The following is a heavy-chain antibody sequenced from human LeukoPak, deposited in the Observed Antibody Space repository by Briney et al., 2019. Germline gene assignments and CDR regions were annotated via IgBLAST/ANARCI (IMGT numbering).Heavy chain of an antibody. D-gene: IGHD6-13*01. CDR3: AKGTAAGTVDWFDP. Sequence: PGGSLRLSCAASGFTFSSYPMSWLRQPPGKGLEWVSAISGSGGSTYYADCVKGRFTISRDNSKNTLYLQMNSLRAEDTAVYYCAKGTAAGTVDWFDPWGQGTLVTVSS. J-gene: IGHJ5*02. CDR1: GFTFSSYP. V-gene: IGHV3-23*01. CDR2: ISGSGGST.